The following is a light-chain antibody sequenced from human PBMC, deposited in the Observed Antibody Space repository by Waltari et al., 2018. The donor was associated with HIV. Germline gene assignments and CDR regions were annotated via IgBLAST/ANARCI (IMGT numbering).Light chain of an antibody. CDR2: GNI. CDR3: QSYDSRLSGSV. CDR1: GSNIGATYD. J-gene: IGLJ2*01. Sequence: SVLTQPPSVSGAPGQRVTISCSESGSNIGATYDLHWYQHLPGTAPKLLIYGNINRPSGVPDRFSGSKSGTSASLAITGLQPEDEGDYYCQSYDSRLSGSVFGGGTKLTVL. V-gene: IGLV1-40*01.